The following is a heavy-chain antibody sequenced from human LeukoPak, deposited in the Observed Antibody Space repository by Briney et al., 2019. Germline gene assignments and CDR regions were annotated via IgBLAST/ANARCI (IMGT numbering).Heavy chain of an antibody. Sequence: SETLSLTCTVSGGSISSGSYYWSWIRQPAGKGLEWIGRIYTSGSTNYNPSLKSRVTISVDRSKNQFSLKLSSVTAADTAVYYCARGVGGYCSGGSCYSGPNWFDPWGQGTLVTVPS. CDR3: ARGVGGYCSGGSCYSGPNWFDP. D-gene: IGHD2-15*01. J-gene: IGHJ5*02. CDR2: IYTSGST. CDR1: GGSISSGSYY. V-gene: IGHV4-61*02.